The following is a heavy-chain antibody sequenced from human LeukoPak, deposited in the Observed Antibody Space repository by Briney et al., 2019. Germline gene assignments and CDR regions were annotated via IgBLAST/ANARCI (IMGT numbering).Heavy chain of an antibody. CDR2: IYYSGNT. J-gene: IGHJ6*02. Sequence: PSETLPLTCTVSGGSISSYYWSWIRQPPGKGLEWIGSIYYSGNTYYNPSLKSRVTISGDTSKNQFSLKLSSVPAADTAVYYCARHKLGVVRGVAGYYYGMDVWGQGTTVTVSS. CDR1: GGSISSYY. CDR3: ARHKLGVVRGVAGYYYGMDV. D-gene: IGHD3-10*01. V-gene: IGHV4-59*08.